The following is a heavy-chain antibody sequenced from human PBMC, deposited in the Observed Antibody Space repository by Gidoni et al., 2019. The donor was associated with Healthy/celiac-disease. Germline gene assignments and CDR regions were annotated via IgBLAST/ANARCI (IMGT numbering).Heavy chain of an antibody. Sequence: EVQLVESGGGLVKPGGSLRLSCAASGFTFSNAWSGRVRQAPGKGLEWFGRIKSKTDGGTTDYAAPVKGRFTISRDDSKNTLYLQMNSLKTEDTAVYYCTTADPYIVVVVAATLFDYWGQGTLVTVSS. D-gene: IGHD2-15*01. V-gene: IGHV3-15*01. CDR3: TTADPYIVVVVAATLFDY. CDR1: GFTFSNAW. J-gene: IGHJ4*02. CDR2: IKSKTDGGTT.